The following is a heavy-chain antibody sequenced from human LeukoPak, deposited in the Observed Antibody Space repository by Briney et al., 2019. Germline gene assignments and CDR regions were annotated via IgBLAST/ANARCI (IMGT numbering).Heavy chain of an antibody. J-gene: IGHJ4*02. V-gene: IGHV3-23*01. CDR2: ISGSDSST. CDR3: TKRSRDLWIDY. CDR1: GFTFSSYA. D-gene: IGHD1-1*01. Sequence: GGSLRLSCAASGFTFSSYAMSWVRQAPGEGLEWVSTISGSDSSTYYADSVKGRFTISRDNSKNTLYLQMNSLRAEDTAVYYCTKRSRDLWIDYWGQGTLVTVSS.